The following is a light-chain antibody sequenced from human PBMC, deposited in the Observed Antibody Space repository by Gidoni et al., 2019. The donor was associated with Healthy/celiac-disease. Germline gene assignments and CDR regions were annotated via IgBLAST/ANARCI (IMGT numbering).Light chain of an antibody. CDR3: CSYAGSSTGDYV. Sequence: QSALTQPGSVSGSPGQTNPISCTGPSRAVGSYNLVSWYQQHPGKAPKLMISEVSKRPSGVSNRFSGSKSGNTASLTISGLQAEDEADYYRCSYAGSSTGDYVFGTGTKVTVL. V-gene: IGLV2-23*02. CDR2: EVS. J-gene: IGLJ1*01. CDR1: SRAVGSYNL.